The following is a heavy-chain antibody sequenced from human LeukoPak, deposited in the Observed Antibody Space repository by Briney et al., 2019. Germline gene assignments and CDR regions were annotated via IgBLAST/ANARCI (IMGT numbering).Heavy chain of an antibody. D-gene: IGHD3-9*01. CDR3: ARGGHFDWLLSYYYMDV. J-gene: IGHJ6*03. Sequence: GGSLRLSCAASGFTFSSYAMNWVRQAPGKGLEWVSTISGSGGSTYYADSVKGRFTISRDNAKNSLYLQMNSLRAEDTAVYYCARGGHFDWLLSYYYMDVWGKGTTVTVSS. CDR2: ISGSGGST. CDR1: GFTFSSYA. V-gene: IGHV3-23*01.